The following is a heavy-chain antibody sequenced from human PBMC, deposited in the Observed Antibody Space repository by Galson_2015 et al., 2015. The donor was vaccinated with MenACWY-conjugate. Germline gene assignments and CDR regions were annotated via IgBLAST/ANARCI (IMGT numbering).Heavy chain of an antibody. CDR1: GFTLSDYA. CDR3: ARGVLGIRGVIMTSAGSLPCDY. CDR2: ISYDGNNK. V-gene: IGHV3-30-3*01. Sequence: SLRLSCAASGFTLSDYAMHWVRQAPGKGLEWVALISYDGNNKYYADSVKGRFTISTDNSKNTLFLQMNSLRDEDTAVYYCARGVLGIRGVIMTSAGSLPCDYWGQGTQVTVSS. J-gene: IGHJ4*02. D-gene: IGHD3-10*01.